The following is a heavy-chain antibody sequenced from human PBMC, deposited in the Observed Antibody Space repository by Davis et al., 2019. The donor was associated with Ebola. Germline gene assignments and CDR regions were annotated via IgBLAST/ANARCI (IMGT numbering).Heavy chain of an antibody. CDR1: GGTFSSYT. CDR3: VRGGIQIWSSHYLDY. D-gene: IGHD5-18*01. J-gene: IGHJ4*02. Sequence: AASVKVSCKASGGTFSSYTISWVRQAPGQGLEWMGRIIPILGIANYAQKFQGRVTMSTDTSTTTAYMELTSLRSDDTAVYYCVRGGIQIWSSHYLDYWGQGTLVTVSS. V-gene: IGHV1-69*02. CDR2: IIPILGIA.